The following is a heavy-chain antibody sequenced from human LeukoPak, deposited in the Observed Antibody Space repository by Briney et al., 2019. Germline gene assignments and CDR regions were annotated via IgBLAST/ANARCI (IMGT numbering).Heavy chain of an antibody. V-gene: IGHV3-9*02. CDR1: GFTSDDYA. Sequence: GRSLRLSCAASGFTSDDYAMHWVRQAPGKGLEWVSGISWNSGSIGYADSVKGRFTISRDNAKNSLYLQMNSLRAEDTALYYCAKDEGLYYYYGMDVWGQGTTVTVSS. CDR2: ISWNSGSI. CDR3: AKDEGLYYYYGMDV. J-gene: IGHJ6*02.